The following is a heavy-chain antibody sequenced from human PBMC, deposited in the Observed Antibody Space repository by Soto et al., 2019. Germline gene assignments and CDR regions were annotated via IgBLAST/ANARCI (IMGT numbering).Heavy chain of an antibody. D-gene: IGHD3-3*01. CDR1: GESINNGAYF. CDR3: ARGFVETGMACDY. V-gene: IGHV4-31*03. Sequence: QVQLQESGPGLVKPSQTLSLTCSVSGESINNGAYFWSWIRQHPGKGLEWIGYVHASGSTYYNPSLRGRVDISVATATKQFYLNPKSVTAAHTAVFCCARGFVETGMACDYWGPGALVTVSS. CDR2: VHASGST. J-gene: IGHJ4*02.